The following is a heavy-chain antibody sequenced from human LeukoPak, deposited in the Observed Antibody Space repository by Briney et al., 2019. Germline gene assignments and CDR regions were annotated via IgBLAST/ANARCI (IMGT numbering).Heavy chain of an antibody. CDR2: IYYGGRT. V-gene: IGHV4-59*11. D-gene: IGHD2-2*01. J-gene: IGHJ6*03. CDR3: AKSSTGGPYYYYYYMDV. CDR1: CGSISSHC. Sequence: SETLSLICTVSCGSISSHCWGWIRQPPGKGLGWIGYIYYGGRTNYNPSLNSRLTISVDTPKNQFYLQLNSVTAAGTAVYYCAKSSTGGPYYYYYYMDVWGKGTTVTVSS.